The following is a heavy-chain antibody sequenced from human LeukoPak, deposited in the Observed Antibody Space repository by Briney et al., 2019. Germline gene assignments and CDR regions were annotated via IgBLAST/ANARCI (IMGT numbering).Heavy chain of an antibody. D-gene: IGHD6-19*01. V-gene: IGHV3-66*01. CDR3: ARGRPSGRFDY. J-gene: IGHJ4*02. CDR2: IYSGGST. CDR1: GFTFSSYG. Sequence: GGSLRLSCAASGFTFSSYGMHWVRQAPGKGLEWVSVIYSGGSTYYADSVKGRFTISRDNSKNTLYLQMNSLRAEDTAVYYCARGRPSGRFDYWGQGTLVTVSS.